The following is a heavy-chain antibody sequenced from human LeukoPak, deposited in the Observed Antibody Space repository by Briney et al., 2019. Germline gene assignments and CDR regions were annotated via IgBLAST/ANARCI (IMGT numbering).Heavy chain of an antibody. CDR1: GFTVSSNY. V-gene: IGHV3-53*01. J-gene: IGHJ6*02. Sequence: PGGSLRLSCAASGFTVSSNYMSWVRQAPGKGLEWVSVIYSGGSTYYADSVKGRFTISRDNSKNTLCLQMNSLRAEDTAVYYCARVQGSGWPYYYYYGMDVWGQGTTVTVSS. D-gene: IGHD6-25*01. CDR3: ARVQGSGWPYYYYYGMDV. CDR2: IYSGGST.